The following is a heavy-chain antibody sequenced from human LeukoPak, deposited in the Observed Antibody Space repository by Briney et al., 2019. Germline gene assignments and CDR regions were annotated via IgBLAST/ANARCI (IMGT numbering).Heavy chain of an antibody. J-gene: IGHJ4*02. D-gene: IGHD1-1*01. CDR1: GGSFSCYY. CDR3: ARGIGSG. Sequence: PSETLSLTCAVYGGSFSCYYWSWIRQPPGKGLEWIGEINHSGSTNYNPSLKSRVTISVDTSKNQFSLKLSSVTAADTAVYYCARGIGSGWGQGTLVTVSS. V-gene: IGHV4-34*01. CDR2: INHSGST.